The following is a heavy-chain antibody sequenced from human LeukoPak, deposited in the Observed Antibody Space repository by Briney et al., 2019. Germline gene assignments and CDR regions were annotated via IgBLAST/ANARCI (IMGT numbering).Heavy chain of an antibody. V-gene: IGHV3-43*02. Sequence: GGSLRLSCAASGFTFDDYAMHWVRQAPGKGLEWVSLISGDGGSTYYADSVKGRFTISRDNGKNSLYLQMNSLRTEDTALYYCAKDIYGSGSFPPGDYWGQGTLVIVSS. D-gene: IGHD3-10*01. CDR1: GFTFDDYA. J-gene: IGHJ4*02. CDR2: ISGDGGST. CDR3: AKDIYGSGSFPPGDY.